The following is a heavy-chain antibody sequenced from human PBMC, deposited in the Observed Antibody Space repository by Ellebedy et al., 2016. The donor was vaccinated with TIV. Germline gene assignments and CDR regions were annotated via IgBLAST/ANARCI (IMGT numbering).Heavy chain of an antibody. V-gene: IGHV3-74*01. CDR1: GFTFSSYR. J-gene: IGHJ4*02. D-gene: IGHD3-22*01. Sequence: PGGSLRLSCAASGFTFSSYRMNWVRQAPGKGLVWVSRINNDGSSTSYAASVKGRFTISRDNAKNTLYLQMNSLRAEDTAVYYCARSGNYYDSSGYSYWGQGTLVTVSS. CDR2: INNDGSST. CDR3: ARSGNYYDSSGYSY.